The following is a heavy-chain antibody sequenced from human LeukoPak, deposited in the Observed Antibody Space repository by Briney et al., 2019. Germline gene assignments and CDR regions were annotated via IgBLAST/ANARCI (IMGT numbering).Heavy chain of an antibody. V-gene: IGHV1-69*05. CDR3: AREVSVTLYYYYYYMDV. Sequence: SVKVSCKASGGTFSSYAISWVRQAPGQGLEWMGRIIPIFGTANYAQKFQGRVTITTDESTSTAYMELSSLRSEDRAVYYCAREVSVTLYYYYYYMDVWGKGTTVTVSS. J-gene: IGHJ6*03. CDR1: GGTFSSYA. D-gene: IGHD4-11*01. CDR2: IIPIFGTA.